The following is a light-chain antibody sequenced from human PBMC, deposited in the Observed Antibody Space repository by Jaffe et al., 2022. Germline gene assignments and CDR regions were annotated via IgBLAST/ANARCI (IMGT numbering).Light chain of an antibody. CDR3: QHYGRSPWA. V-gene: IGKV3-20*01. CDR1: QSINSRY. CDR2: GAS. Sequence: EIVLTQSPGTLSLSPGERATLSCRVSQSINSRYLAWYQQKPGQAPRLLIYGASTRDTGIPDRFSGSGSGTDFTFTISRLEPEDFAVYYCQHYGRSPWAFGQGTKVENK. J-gene: IGKJ1*01.